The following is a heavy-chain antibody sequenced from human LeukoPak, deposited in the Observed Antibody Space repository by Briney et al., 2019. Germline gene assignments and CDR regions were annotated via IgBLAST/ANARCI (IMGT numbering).Heavy chain of an antibody. D-gene: IGHD7-27*01. CDR3: ARDRDWGCSYCSY. CDR2: IWFDGSNK. CDR1: GFTFSSYG. J-gene: IGHJ4*02. V-gene: IGHV3-33*01. Sequence: GGSLRLSCAPSGFTFSSYGMHWVRQAPGKGLEWVAVIWFDGSNKYHADSVKGRFTISRDNSKNTLYLQMNSLRAEDTAVYYCARDRDWGCSYCSYWGQGTLVTVSS.